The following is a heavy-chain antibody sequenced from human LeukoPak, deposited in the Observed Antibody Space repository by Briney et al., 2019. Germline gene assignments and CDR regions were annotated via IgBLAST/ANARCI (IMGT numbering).Heavy chain of an antibody. V-gene: IGHV1-46*01. J-gene: IGHJ3*02. D-gene: IGHD5-12*01. CDR2: INPSGGST. CDR3: ALVERLRFRGHDAFDI. Sequence: ASVKVSCKASGYTFTTYYVHWVRQAPGQGLEWMGIINPSGGSTTYAQKFRGRLTMTRDMSTSTVYMELSNLRSEDTAVYYCALVERLRFRGHDAFDIWGQGTMVTVSS. CDR1: GYTFTTYY.